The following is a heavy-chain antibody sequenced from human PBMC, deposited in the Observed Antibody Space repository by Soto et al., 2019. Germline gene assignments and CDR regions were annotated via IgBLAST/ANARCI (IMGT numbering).Heavy chain of an antibody. J-gene: IGHJ4*02. V-gene: IGHV1-2*02. D-gene: IGHD6-25*01. CDR1: GYSFTGNS. Sequence: QVHLVQSGAEVKKPGASVKVSGKASGYSFTGNSMHWVRQAPGQGLEWMGWINPNNGGTNYAQKFQGRVTMTRDTSISTAYMDLSRLRSDDTAVYYGAMQRGGVVYWGQGTLVTVSS. CDR3: AMQRGGVVY. CDR2: INPNNGGT.